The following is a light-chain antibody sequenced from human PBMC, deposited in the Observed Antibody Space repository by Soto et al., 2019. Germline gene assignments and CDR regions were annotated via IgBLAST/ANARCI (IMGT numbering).Light chain of an antibody. CDR2: DVN. V-gene: IGLV2-14*03. J-gene: IGLJ2*01. CDR1: SSDGGGYNY. Sequence: QSALTQPASVSGSPGQSITISCTGTSSDGGGYNYVSWYQQHPGKAPKLMIYDVNDRPSGASDRFSGSKSGNTASLTISGLQADCEADYFCSSYTSGSTHVVFGGGTKLTVL. CDR3: SSYTSGSTHVV.